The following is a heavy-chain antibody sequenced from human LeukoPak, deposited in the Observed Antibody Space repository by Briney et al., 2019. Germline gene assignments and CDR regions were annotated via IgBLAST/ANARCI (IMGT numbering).Heavy chain of an antibody. CDR2: IDPRDSST. CDR3: ARPAQGGVISYYQGMDV. Sequence: GESLKISCKGSGYSFTSYWIGWVRQMPGKGLEWMGRIDPRDSSTHYSPSFQGHVTISADKSISTAYLQWSSLKASDTAMYYCARPAQGGVISYYQGMDVWGQGTTVTVSS. D-gene: IGHD3-10*01. V-gene: IGHV5-10-1*01. J-gene: IGHJ6*02. CDR1: GYSFTSYW.